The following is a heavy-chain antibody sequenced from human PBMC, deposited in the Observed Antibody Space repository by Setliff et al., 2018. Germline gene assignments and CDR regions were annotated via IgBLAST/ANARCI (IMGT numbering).Heavy chain of an antibody. CDR1: GGSINSGDYF. Sequence: SETLSLTCTVSGGSINSGDYFWSWFRQLPGKGLEWIGYIYYTGSTHYNPSLKSRLTMSVDTSKNQFSLNLKSVTAADTAVYFCARDGSYYDRGGNRTWFFDLWGRGTLGTVSS. D-gene: IGHD3-22*01. CDR2: IYYTGST. V-gene: IGHV4-31*03. J-gene: IGHJ2*01. CDR3: ARDGSYYDRGGNRTWFFDL.